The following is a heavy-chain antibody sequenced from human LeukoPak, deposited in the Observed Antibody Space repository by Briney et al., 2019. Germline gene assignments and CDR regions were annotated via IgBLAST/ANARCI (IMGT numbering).Heavy chain of an antibody. CDR1: GFTFSSYW. CDR3: ARSSSAAFDI. Sequence: SGGSLRLSCEASGFTFSSYWMSWVRQAPGRRVEWVANMNQYGSEKYYVDSVKGRFTISRDNAKNSLYLQMNSLRAEDTAVYYCARSSSAAFDIWGQGTVVTVSS. CDR2: MNQYGSEK. V-gene: IGHV3-7*01. D-gene: IGHD6-6*01. J-gene: IGHJ3*02.